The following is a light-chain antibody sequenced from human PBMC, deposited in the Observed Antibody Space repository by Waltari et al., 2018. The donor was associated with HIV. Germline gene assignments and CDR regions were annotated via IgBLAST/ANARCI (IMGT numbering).Light chain of an antibody. CDR1: TGEVTSASY. J-gene: IGLJ1*01. CDR2: GTT. CDR3: LLFSDGAHV. Sequence: QTVVTQEPSLTVSPGGTVTLTCASSTGEVTSASYPTWFQVKPGQAPRTVIYGTTTRHSWTPARFSGSLIGGKAALTLSGVQPDDEADYYCLLFSDGAHVFGTGTSVTVL. V-gene: IGLV7-43*01.